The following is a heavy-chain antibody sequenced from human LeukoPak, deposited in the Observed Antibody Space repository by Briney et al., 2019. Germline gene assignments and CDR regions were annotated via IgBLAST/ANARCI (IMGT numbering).Heavy chain of an antibody. V-gene: IGHV3-7*01. CDR1: GFTFSSYW. CDR2: IKQDGSEK. D-gene: IGHD3-16*01. CDR3: ARDYNDYVWGSSYYYYYMDV. Sequence: GSLRLSCAASGFTFSSYWMSRVRQAPGKGLEWVANIKQDGSEKYYVDSVKGRFTISRDNAKNSLYLQMNSLRAEDTAVYYCARDYNDYVWGSSYYYYYMDVWGKGTTVTVSS. J-gene: IGHJ6*03.